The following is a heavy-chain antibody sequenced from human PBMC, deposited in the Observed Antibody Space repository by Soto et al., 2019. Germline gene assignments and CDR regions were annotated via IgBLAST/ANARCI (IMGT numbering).Heavy chain of an antibody. V-gene: IGHV3-21*01. J-gene: IGHJ4*02. CDR2: ISSSSSYI. Sequence: EVQLVESGGGLVKPGGSLRLSCAASGFTFSSYSMNWVRQAPGKGLEWVSSISSSSSYIYYADSVKGRFTISRDNAKNSLYLQMNSLRAEDTAVYYCASHPGDSSGYWYYCDYWGQGTLVTVSS. D-gene: IGHD3-22*01. CDR1: GFTFSSYS. CDR3: ASHPGDSSGYWYYCDY.